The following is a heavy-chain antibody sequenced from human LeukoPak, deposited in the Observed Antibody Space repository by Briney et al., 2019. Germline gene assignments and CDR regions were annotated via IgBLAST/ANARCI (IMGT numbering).Heavy chain of an antibody. CDR1: GGSISSSSYY. J-gene: IGHJ6*02. V-gene: IGHV4-39*01. CDR3: ARQAYNHCSGGSCYAFYYYYYGMDV. Sequence: SETLSLTCTVSGGSISSSSYYWGWIRQPPGKGLEWIGSIYYSGSTYYNPSLKSRVTISVDTSKNQFSLKLSSVTAADTAVYYCARQAYNHCSGGSCYAFYYYYYGMDVWGQGTTVTVSS. CDR2: IYYSGST. D-gene: IGHD2-15*01.